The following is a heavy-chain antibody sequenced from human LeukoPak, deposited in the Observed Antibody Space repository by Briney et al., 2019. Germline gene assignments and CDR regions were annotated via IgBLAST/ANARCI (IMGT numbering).Heavy chain of an antibody. CDR3: ARDRKYGSESLRRLDY. CDR2: IYYSGST. V-gene: IGHV4-61*01. CDR1: GGSVSSGSYC. Sequence: SETLSLTCTVSGGSVSSGSYCWSWIRQPPGKGLEWIGYIYYSGSTYYNPSLKSRVTISVDTSKNQFSLKLSSVTVADTAVYYCARDRKYGSESLRRLDYWGQGTLVTVSS. J-gene: IGHJ4*02. D-gene: IGHD3-10*01.